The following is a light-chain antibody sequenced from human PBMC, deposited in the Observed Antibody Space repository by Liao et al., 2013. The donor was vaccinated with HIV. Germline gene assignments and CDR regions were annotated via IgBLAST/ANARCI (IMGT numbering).Light chain of an antibody. J-gene: IGLJ3*02. CDR1: ALPKQY. Sequence: SYELTQPPSVSVSPGQTARITCSGDALPKQYAYWYQQKPGQAPVLVIYKDSERPSGIPERFSGSSSGTTVTLTISGVQAEDEADYYCQSADSSGTHGVFGGGTKADRP. V-gene: IGLV3-25*03. CDR2: KDS. CDR3: QSADSSGTHGV.